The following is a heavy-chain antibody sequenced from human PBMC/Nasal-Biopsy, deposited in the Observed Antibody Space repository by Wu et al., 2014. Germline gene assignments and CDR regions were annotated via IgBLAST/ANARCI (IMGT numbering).Heavy chain of an antibody. V-gene: IGHV4-59*04. CDR2: VFHTGRT. CDR1: GASISAYY. Sequence: VSGASISAYYWAGSGSPQGRGVEWLGSVFHTGRTYINPSLKSRVSMSVESSRNQFSLKLSSVTAADTAVYYCAASKGILEWIIGYGGEEWGQGTLITVSA. J-gene: IGHJ4*02. CDR3: AASKGILEWIIGYGGEE. D-gene: IGHD3-3*01.